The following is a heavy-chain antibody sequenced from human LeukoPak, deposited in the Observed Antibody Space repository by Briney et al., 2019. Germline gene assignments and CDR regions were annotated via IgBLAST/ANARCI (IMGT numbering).Heavy chain of an antibody. J-gene: IGHJ4*02. CDR1: GFTFSSYG. D-gene: IGHD1-7*01. CDR2: IAYDGSNK. CDR3: ARAHNWKYGSFDF. V-gene: IGHV3-30*03. Sequence: GGPLRLSCAASGFTFSSYGMHWVRQAPGKGLEWVAVIAYDGSNKYYADSVKGRFTISRDNSKNTLYLQMNSLRAEDTAVYYCARAHNWKYGSFDFWGQGTLVTVSS.